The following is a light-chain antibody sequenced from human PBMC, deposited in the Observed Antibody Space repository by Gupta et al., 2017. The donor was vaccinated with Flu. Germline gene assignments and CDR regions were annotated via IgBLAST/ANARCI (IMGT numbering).Light chain of an antibody. CDR1: QSVDSS. V-gene: IGKV3-11*01. Sequence: ATLSLSPGERATLSCRASQSVDSSLAWYQQRPGQAPRLLIYDASNSDAGIPARFSGSGSGTDFALTISSREPEDFALYYCQRQSLWPPWTFGQGTKVEIK. CDR3: QRQSLWPPWT. J-gene: IGKJ1*01. CDR2: DAS.